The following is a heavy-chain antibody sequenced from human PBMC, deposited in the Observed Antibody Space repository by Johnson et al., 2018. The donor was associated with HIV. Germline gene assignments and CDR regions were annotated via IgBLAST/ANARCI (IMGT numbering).Heavy chain of an antibody. D-gene: IGHD6-13*01. Sequence: QVQLVESGGGVVQPGGSLRLSCVASGFTFSDHAMHWVRQAPGKGLEWVAVISYDGSNKYYADSVKGRFTISRDNSKNTLYLQMNSLRAEDSDVYYCARDPGSSSRGALDIWGQGTMVTVSS. CDR2: ISYDGSNK. V-gene: IGHV3-30*04. J-gene: IGHJ3*02. CDR1: GFTFSDHA. CDR3: ARDPGSSSRGALDI.